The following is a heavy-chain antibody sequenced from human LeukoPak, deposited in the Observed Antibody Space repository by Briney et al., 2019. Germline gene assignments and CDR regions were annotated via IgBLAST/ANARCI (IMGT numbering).Heavy chain of an antibody. V-gene: IGHV1-46*02. D-gene: IGHD2-15*01. CDR3: ARGVGLGHCNGGSCYFRGYFDY. Sequence: ASVKVSCKASGDTFNSYYMHWVRQAPGQGLEWMGIINPSGGTTNYAQKFQGRVTMTRDTSTSTVYMELSSLRSEDTAVYYCARGVGLGHCNGGSCYFRGYFDYWGQGTLVTVSS. CDR1: GDTFNSYY. J-gene: IGHJ4*02. CDR2: INPSGGTT.